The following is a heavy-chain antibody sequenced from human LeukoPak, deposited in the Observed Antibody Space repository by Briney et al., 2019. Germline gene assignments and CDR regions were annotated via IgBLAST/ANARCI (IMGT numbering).Heavy chain of an antibody. J-gene: IGHJ5*02. V-gene: IGHV4-61*02. CDR2: IYTPGGST. D-gene: IGHD6-13*01. Sequence: SETLSLTCTVSGGSITSNNYYWSWIRQPAGKGLEWIGRIYTPGGSTYYNPSVKSRVTISLDTSKNQFSLRLGSVTAADTAVYFCARGGQQLVNWFDPWGQGTLVTVSS. CDR1: GGSITSNNYY. CDR3: ARGGQQLVNWFDP.